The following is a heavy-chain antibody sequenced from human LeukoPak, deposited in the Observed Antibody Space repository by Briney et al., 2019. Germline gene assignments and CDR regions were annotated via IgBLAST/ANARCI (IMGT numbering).Heavy chain of an antibody. Sequence: GGSLRLSCAASEFTFSSYTINWVRQAPGKGLEWVSSLSGSGDRTYYSGSVKGRFIISRDNPENTLYLEMNSLRAEDTALYYCAKGDSTDLKYPRCIDSWGQGTLVTVSS. V-gene: IGHV3-23*01. CDR2: LSGSGDRT. CDR1: EFTFSSYT. D-gene: IGHD2-2*01. CDR3: AKGDSTDLKYPRCIDS. J-gene: IGHJ4*02.